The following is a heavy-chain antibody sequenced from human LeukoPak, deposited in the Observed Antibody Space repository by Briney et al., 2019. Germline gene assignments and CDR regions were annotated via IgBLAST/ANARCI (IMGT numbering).Heavy chain of an antibody. Sequence: GGSLRLSCAASGFTFSGYSMNWVRQAPGKGLEWVSSISSRGTYIYYADSLRGRFTISRDNAKNSLYLQMNSLSAEDTAVYFCARILDTAMINDYYYMDVWGKGATVIVSS. V-gene: IGHV3-21*06. CDR3: ARILDTAMINDYYYMDV. CDR2: ISSRGTYI. J-gene: IGHJ6*03. D-gene: IGHD5-18*01. CDR1: GFTFSGYS.